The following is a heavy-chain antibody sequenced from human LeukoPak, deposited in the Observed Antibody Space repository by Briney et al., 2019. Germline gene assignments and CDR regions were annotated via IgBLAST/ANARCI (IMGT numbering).Heavy chain of an antibody. CDR2: ISGSGGST. Sequence: GGSLRLSCAASGFTFSSYAMSWVRQAPGKGLEWVSAISGSGGSTYYADSVKGRFTISRDNSKNTLYLQMNSLRAEDTAVYYCAKEITPVNWNFDGMDVWGQGTTVTVSS. CDR1: GFTFSSYA. CDR3: AKEITPVNWNFDGMDV. J-gene: IGHJ6*02. D-gene: IGHD1-7*01. V-gene: IGHV3-23*01.